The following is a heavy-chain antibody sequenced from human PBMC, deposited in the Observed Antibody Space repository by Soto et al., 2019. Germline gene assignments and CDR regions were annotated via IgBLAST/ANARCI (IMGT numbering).Heavy chain of an antibody. J-gene: IGHJ4*02. CDR3: ARHRGYYAILTGYYTYIPYFDY. CDR2: IYYSGST. CDR1: GCSLSSSIYY. V-gene: IGHV4-39*01. D-gene: IGHD3-9*01. Sequence: PSETLSLTCTFSGCSLSSSIYYWGWIRQPPGKGLEWIGSIYYSGSTYYNPSLKSRVTISVDTSKNQFSLKLSSVTAADTAVYYCARHRGYYAILTGYYTYIPYFDYWGQGTLVTVSS.